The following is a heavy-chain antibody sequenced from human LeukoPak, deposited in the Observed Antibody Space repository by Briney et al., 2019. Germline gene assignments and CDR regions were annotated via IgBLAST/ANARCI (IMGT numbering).Heavy chain of an antibody. J-gene: IGHJ4*02. CDR2: ISGGSART. CDR3: AKDPFYGSGTYADY. V-gene: IGHV3-23*01. Sequence: GGSLRLSCAASGFSFSNFAMSWIRQTTGKELEWVSVISGGSARTFYADSVKGRFTISRDNSKNTLYLQMDSLGVEDTGVYYCAKDPFYGSGTYADYWGLGTLVSVSS. CDR1: GFSFSNFA. D-gene: IGHD3-10*01.